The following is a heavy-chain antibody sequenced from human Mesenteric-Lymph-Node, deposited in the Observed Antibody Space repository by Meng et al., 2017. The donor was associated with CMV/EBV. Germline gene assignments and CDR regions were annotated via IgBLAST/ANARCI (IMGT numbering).Heavy chain of an antibody. J-gene: IGHJ4*02. V-gene: IGHV3-23*01. CDR2: VTGSGGST. CDR1: GFTFNNYA. D-gene: IGHD3-22*01. Sequence: GESLKISCAASGFTFNNYAMSWVRQAPGKGLEWVSAVTGSGGSTYYADSVKGRFTISRDNSKNTLYLQINSLRAEDTALYYCAKRPSYFHDSSGFYYFDSWGQGTLVTVSS. CDR3: AKRPSYFHDSSGFYYFDS.